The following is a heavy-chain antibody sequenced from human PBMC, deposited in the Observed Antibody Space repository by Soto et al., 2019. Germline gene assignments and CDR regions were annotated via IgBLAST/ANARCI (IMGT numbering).Heavy chain of an antibody. V-gene: IGHV3-23*01. Sequence: GGSLRLSCAASGFTLSSYAMSWVRQAPGKGLEWVSAISGSGGSTYYADSVKGRFTISRDNSKNTLYLQMNSLRAEDTAVYYCARPKFAGGGYDAFDIWGQGTMVTVSS. J-gene: IGHJ3*02. CDR3: ARPKFAGGGYDAFDI. CDR2: ISGSGGST. CDR1: GFTLSSYA. D-gene: IGHD3-16*01.